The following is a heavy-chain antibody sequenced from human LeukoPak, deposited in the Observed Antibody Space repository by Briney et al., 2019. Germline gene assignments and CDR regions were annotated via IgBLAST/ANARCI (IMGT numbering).Heavy chain of an antibody. CDR1: GYTFTTYG. Sequence: GASVKVSCKTSGYTFTTYGISWVRQAPGQGLEWMGWISGSNGNTKYAQKVQGRVTMTTDTSTTTAYMKVRSLRSDDTAVYYCARDRDRMVQGVTALFDYWAREPWSPSPQ. CDR2: ISGSNGNT. CDR3: ARDRDRMVQGVTALFDY. J-gene: IGHJ4*02. D-gene: IGHD3-10*01. V-gene: IGHV1-18*04.